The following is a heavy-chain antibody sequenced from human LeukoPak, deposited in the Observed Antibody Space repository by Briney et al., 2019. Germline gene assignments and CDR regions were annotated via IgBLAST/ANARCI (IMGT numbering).Heavy chain of an antibody. V-gene: IGHV1-46*01. Sequence: ASVKVSCKASGYTFTSYYMHWVRQAPGQGLEWMGIINPSGGSTSYAQKFQGRVTMTRDTSTSTVYMELSSLRSEDTAVYYCARRYSYGFWEAYYFDYWGQGTLVTVSS. D-gene: IGHD5-18*01. CDR1: GYTFTSYY. CDR3: ARRYSYGFWEAYYFDY. CDR2: INPSGGST. J-gene: IGHJ4*02.